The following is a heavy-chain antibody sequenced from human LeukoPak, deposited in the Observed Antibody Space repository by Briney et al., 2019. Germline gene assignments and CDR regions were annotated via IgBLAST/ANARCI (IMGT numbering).Heavy chain of an antibody. D-gene: IGHD1-26*01. CDR3: ARDSRYSGSFYYYYYYMDV. Sequence: GGSLRLSCAASGFTVSSNYMSWVRQAPGKGLEWVSVIYSGGSTYYADSVKGRFTISRDNSKNTLYLQMNSLRAEDTAVYYCARDSRYSGSFYYYYYYMDVWGKGTTVTLSS. V-gene: IGHV3-53*01. CDR2: IYSGGST. CDR1: GFTVSSNY. J-gene: IGHJ6*03.